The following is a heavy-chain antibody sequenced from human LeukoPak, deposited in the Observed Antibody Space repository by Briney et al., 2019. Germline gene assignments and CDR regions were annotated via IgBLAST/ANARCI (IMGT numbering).Heavy chain of an antibody. CDR3: ARGFGSGWSGY. V-gene: IGHV3-74*01. Sequence: PGGSLRLSCVASGFTFNSYWMHWVRQAPGKGLVWVSRINSDGTSATYADSVRGRFTISRDNAKNSLYLQMSSLRAEDTAVYYCARGFGSGWSGYWGQGTLVTVSS. CDR1: GFTFNSYW. D-gene: IGHD6-19*01. CDR2: INSDGTSA. J-gene: IGHJ4*02.